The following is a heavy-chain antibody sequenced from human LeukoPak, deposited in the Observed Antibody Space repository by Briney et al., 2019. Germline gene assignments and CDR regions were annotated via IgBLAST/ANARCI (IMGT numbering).Heavy chain of an antibody. CDR3: LVYYYGSGSYYKGLDY. V-gene: IGHV3-38-3*01. Sequence: PGGSLRLSCAASGFTFSSYAMSWVRQAPGKGLEWVSSISGGSTYYADSRKGRFTISRDNSKNTLYLQMNSLRAEDTAVYYCLVYYYGSGSYYKGLDYWGQGTLVTVSS. CDR1: GFTFSSYA. D-gene: IGHD3-10*01. J-gene: IGHJ4*02. CDR2: ISGGST.